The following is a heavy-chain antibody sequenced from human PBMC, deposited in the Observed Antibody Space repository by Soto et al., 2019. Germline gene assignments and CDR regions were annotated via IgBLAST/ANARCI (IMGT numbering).Heavy chain of an antibody. CDR2: VSSSGSAM. V-gene: IGHV3-48*02. J-gene: IGHJ2*01. CDR3: ARGSPRYYDSSGYALWYCDL. Sequence: EVQLVESGGGLVQRGGSLRLSCAVSGFTLSSYSFNWVRQAPGKGLEWVSYVSSSGSAMYFAESVKGRITISRDNDKNSLYLQMNSLTDEDTAVYYCARGSPRYYDSSGYALWYCDLWGRGTLVTVSS. D-gene: IGHD3-22*01. CDR1: GFTLSSYS.